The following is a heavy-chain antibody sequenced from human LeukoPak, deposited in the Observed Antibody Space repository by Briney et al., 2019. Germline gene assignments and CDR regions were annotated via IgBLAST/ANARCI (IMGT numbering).Heavy chain of an antibody. CDR2: IYHSGST. CDR3: ARWDSGEWFRDAFDI. J-gene: IGHJ3*02. D-gene: IGHD3-3*01. V-gene: IGHV4-38-2*01. CDR1: GYSISSGYY. Sequence: KPSETLSLTCGVSGYSISSGYYWGWIRQPPGKGLEWIGSIYHSGSTYYNPSLKSRVTISVDTSKNQFSLKLRSVTAADTALYYCARWDSGEWFRDAFDIWGQGTRVTVSS.